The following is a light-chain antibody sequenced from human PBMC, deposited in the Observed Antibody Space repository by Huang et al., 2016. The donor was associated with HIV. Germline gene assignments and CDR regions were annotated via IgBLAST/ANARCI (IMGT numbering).Light chain of an antibody. Sequence: DIEMTQSPPSLSASVGDRVTITCRASQNISNYLNWYQHKPGKVPKLQIYAASSLHSGVPSRFSGSASVTHFTLTISSLQPEDFAIYYCQQCSSTPLFTFGPGTKVDMK. CDR1: QNISNY. V-gene: IGKV1-39*01. CDR3: QQCSSTPLFT. J-gene: IGKJ3*01. CDR2: AAS.